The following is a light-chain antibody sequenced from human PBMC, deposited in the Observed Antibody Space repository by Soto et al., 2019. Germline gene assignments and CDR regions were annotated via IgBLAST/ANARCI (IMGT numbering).Light chain of an antibody. CDR2: QIS. V-gene: IGKV2-24*01. CDR3: MQSLQLRT. CDR1: RILLHSDGNTY. J-gene: IGKJ1*01. Sequence: DIVLTETPLSSPVTLGQPASFSCKSSRILLHSDGNTYLSWLHQRPGQPPRLLIYQISKRLSGVPDRFSGSGAGTSFTLKISRVEAQDVGIYFCMQSLQLRTFGQGTKVDIK.